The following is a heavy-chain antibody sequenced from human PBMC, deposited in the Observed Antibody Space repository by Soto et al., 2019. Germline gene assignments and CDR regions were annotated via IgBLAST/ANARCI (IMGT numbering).Heavy chain of an antibody. CDR2: ISGGGVNT. J-gene: IGHJ2*01. Sequence: EMQLSESGGGFIQPGGSLRLSCAASGFDFDRHAINWVRQAPGEGLEWVSSISGGGVNTNYADSVKGRFTITRDTIKNTVFLQMNTLRVEDTAVYYCVKDQTGDLVWYFNLWGRGTLVTVSS. V-gene: IGHV3-23*01. CDR3: VKDQTGDLVWYFNL. D-gene: IGHD7-27*01. CDR1: GFDFDRHA.